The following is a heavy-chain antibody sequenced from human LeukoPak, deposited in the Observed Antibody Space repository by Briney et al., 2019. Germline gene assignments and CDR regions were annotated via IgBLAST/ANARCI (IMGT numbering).Heavy chain of an antibody. V-gene: IGHV4-39*07. CDR3: ARTYYYDSSGYSGGFDP. D-gene: IGHD3-22*01. CDR1: GGSISSSSYY. Sequence: SETLSLTCTVSGGSISSSSYYWGWIRQPPGKGLEWIGSIYYSGSTYYNPSLKSRVTISVDTSKNQFSLKLSSVTAADTAVYYCARTYYYDSSGYSGGFDPWGQGTLVTVSS. CDR2: IYYSGST. J-gene: IGHJ5*02.